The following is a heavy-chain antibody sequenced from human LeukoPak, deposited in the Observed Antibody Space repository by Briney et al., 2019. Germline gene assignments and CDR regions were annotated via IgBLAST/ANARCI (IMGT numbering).Heavy chain of an antibody. Sequence: GASVKVSCKASGYTFTTYAMHWVRQAPGQRLEWMGWINAGNGNTIYSQKFQGRVTITADESTSTAYMELSSLRSEDTAVYYCARDSAVVVPAATSWFDPWGQGTLVTVSS. V-gene: IGHV1-3*01. CDR3: ARDSAVVVPAATSWFDP. J-gene: IGHJ5*02. CDR1: GYTFTTYA. CDR2: INAGNGNT. D-gene: IGHD2-2*01.